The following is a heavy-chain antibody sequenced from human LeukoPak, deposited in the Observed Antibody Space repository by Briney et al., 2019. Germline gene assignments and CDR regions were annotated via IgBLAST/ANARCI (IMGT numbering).Heavy chain of an antibody. V-gene: IGHV1-69*13. Sequence: ASVKVSCKASGGTFSSYAISWVRQAPGQGLEWMGGIIPIFGTANYAQKFQGRVTITADESTSTAYMELSSLRSEDTAVYYCASSTDTKRITVVRGVINAFDIWGQGTMVTVSS. CDR1: GGTFSSYA. CDR3: ASSTDTKRITVVRGVINAFDI. D-gene: IGHD3-10*01. J-gene: IGHJ3*02. CDR2: IIPIFGTA.